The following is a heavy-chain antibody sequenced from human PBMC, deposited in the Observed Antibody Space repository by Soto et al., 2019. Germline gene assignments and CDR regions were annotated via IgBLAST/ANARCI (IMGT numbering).Heavy chain of an antibody. Sequence: GGSLRLSCAASGFTFDDYAMHWVRQAPGKGLEWVSGISWNSGSIGYADSVKGRFTISRDNAKNSLYLQMNSLRAEDTALYYCAKDMGDVKDYYGMDVWGQGTTVTVSS. V-gene: IGHV3-9*01. D-gene: IGHD2-21*02. J-gene: IGHJ6*02. CDR1: GFTFDDYA. CDR3: AKDMGDVKDYYGMDV. CDR2: ISWNSGSI.